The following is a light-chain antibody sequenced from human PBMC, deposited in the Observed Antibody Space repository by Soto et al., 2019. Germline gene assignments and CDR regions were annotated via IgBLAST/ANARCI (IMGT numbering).Light chain of an antibody. CDR1: QSISSF. J-gene: IGKJ1*01. CDR3: QQSYSTPRT. CDR2: AAY. V-gene: IGKV1-39*01. Sequence: IQMTQSPSSLSASVVDRVTITCRASQSISSFLNWYQQKPGKAPNLLIYAAYNLQSGLPSWFSGSGSGTDFTLTISSLQPEDFATYYCQQSYSTPRTFGQGTKVDIK.